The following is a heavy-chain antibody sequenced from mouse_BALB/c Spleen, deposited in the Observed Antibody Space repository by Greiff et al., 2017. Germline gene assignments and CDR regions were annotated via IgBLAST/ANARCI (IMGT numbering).Heavy chain of an antibody. D-gene: IGHD4-1*01. V-gene: IGHV1S81*02. Sequence: QVQLKQSGAELVKPGASVKLSCKASGYTFTSYWMHWVKQRPGQGLEWIGEINPSNGRTNYNEKFKSKATLTVDKSSSTAYMQLSSLTSEDSAVYYCARWKELGRYFDVWGAGTTVTVSS. J-gene: IGHJ1*01. CDR3: ARWKELGRYFDV. CDR2: INPSNGRT. CDR1: GYTFTSYW.